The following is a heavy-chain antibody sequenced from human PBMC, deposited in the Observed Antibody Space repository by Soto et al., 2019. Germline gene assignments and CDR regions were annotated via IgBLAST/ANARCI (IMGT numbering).Heavy chain of an antibody. J-gene: IGHJ6*02. D-gene: IGHD2-15*01. CDR1: GGSISSSNW. CDR3: ARAGRGYCSGGSCYSGLHGMDV. V-gene: IGHV4-4*02. CDR2: IYHSGST. Sequence: SETQCLTCAVAGGSISSSNWWSWVRQPTGEGMERIGEIYHSGSTNYNPSLKSRVTISVDKSKNQFSLKLSSVTAADTAVYYCARAGRGYCSGGSCYSGLHGMDVWGQGTTVTVSS.